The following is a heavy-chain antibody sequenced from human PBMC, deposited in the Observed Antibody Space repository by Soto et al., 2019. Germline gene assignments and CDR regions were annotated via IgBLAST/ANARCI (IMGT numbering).Heavy chain of an antibody. D-gene: IGHD2-2*01. J-gene: IGHJ6*02. Sequence: SETLSLTCTVSGGSISSGGYYWSWIRQHPGKGLEWIGYIYYSGSTYYNPSLKSRVTISVDTSKNQFSLKLSSVTAADTAVYYCARDSSRLYCSSTSCYVSSSLRGLEVWGQETTVTVFS. CDR2: IYYSGST. CDR1: GGSISSGGYY. V-gene: IGHV4-31*03. CDR3: ARDSSRLYCSSTSCYVSSSLRGLEV.